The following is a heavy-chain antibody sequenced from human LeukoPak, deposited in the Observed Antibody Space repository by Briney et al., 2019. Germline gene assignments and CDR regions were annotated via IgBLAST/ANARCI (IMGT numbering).Heavy chain of an antibody. V-gene: IGHV1-2*06. Sequence: ASVKVSCKASGGTFSSYAISWVRQAPGQGLEWMGRINPNSGGTNYAQKFQGRVTMTRDTSISTAYMELSRLRSDDTAVYYCARERGCSSTSCYRFDPWGQGTLVTVSS. CDR1: GGTFSSYA. CDR2: INPNSGGT. J-gene: IGHJ5*02. D-gene: IGHD2-2*02. CDR3: ARERGCSSTSCYRFDP.